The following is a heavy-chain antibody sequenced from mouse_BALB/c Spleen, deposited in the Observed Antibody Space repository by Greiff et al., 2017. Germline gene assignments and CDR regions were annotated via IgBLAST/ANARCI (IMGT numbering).Heavy chain of an antibody. D-gene: IGHD1-1*01. J-gene: IGHJ1*01. CDR1: GYTFTSYW. Sequence: QVQLQQSGAELVKPGAPVKLSCKASGYTFTSYWMNWVKQRPGRGLEWIGRIDPSDSETHYNQKFKDKATLTVDKSSSTAYIQLSSLTSEDSAVYYCARVSSYWYFDVWGAGTTVTVSS. V-gene: IGHV1-69*02. CDR3: ARVSSYWYFDV. CDR2: IDPSDSET.